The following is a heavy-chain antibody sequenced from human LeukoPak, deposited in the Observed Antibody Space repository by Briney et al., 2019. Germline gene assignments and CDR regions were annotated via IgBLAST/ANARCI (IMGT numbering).Heavy chain of an antibody. J-gene: IGHJ3*02. D-gene: IGHD3-10*01. CDR3: ARGPLLWFGDHAFDI. V-gene: IGHV3-23*01. CDR1: GFTFSSYA. CDR2: ISGSDDNT. Sequence: GGSLRLSCSASGFTFSSYAMNWVRQAPGKGLEWVSVISGSDDNTFYADSVRGRFAISRDNSKNTLYLQMSSLRAEDTAVYYCARGPLLWFGDHAFDIWGQGTMVTVSS.